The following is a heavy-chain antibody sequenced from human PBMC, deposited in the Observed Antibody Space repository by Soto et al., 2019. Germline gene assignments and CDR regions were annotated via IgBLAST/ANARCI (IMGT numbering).Heavy chain of an antibody. Sequence: SETLSLTCTVSGGSISSSSYYWGWIRQPPGKGLEWIGSIYYSGSTYYNPSLKSRVTISVDTSKNQFSLKLSSVTAADTAVYYCARQGIVVVTAIDYWGQGTLVTV. CDR3: ARQGIVVVTAIDY. CDR1: GGSISSSSYY. D-gene: IGHD2-21*02. CDR2: IYYSGST. J-gene: IGHJ4*02. V-gene: IGHV4-39*01.